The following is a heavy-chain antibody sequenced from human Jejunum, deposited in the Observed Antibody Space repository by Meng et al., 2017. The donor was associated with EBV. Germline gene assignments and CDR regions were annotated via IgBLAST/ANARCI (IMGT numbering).Heavy chain of an antibody. CDR1: RGSFSGYY. V-gene: IGHV4-34*02. D-gene: IGHD3-16*02. CDR2: INHSGST. CDR3: ARVAFSYTTRSLDS. J-gene: IGHJ4*02. Sequence: VQLQPWGAGLWKPSETLSLTCAVYRGSFSGYYWSWIRQHPGKGLEWIGEINHSGSTNYNPSLRSRVTISVETSKNQFSLRLNSVTAADTAVYYCARVAFSYTTRSLDSWGQGTLVTVSS.